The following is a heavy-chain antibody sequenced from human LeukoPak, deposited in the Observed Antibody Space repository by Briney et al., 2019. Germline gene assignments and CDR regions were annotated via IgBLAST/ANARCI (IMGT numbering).Heavy chain of an antibody. Sequence: PSQTLSLTCTVSGGSISSGDYYWSWIRQPPGKGLEWIAYMYYSGSTYYNPSLKIRVTMSADPAQNQLSLKLSSVTAAETAVYYCARADGDSSGYSYYFDYWGQGTLVTVYS. V-gene: IGHV4-30-4*01. D-gene: IGHD3-22*01. CDR1: GGSISSGDYY. J-gene: IGHJ4*02. CDR2: MYYSGST. CDR3: ARADGDSSGYSYYFDY.